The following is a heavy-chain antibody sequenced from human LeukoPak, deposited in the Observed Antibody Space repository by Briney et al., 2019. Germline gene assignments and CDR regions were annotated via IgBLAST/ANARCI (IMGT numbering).Heavy chain of an antibody. D-gene: IGHD3-16*02. CDR3: ARAYDYVWGSYRYTDY. CDR1: GFTFSSYE. V-gene: IGHV3-48*03. CDR2: ISSSGSTI. Sequence: GGSLRLSCAASGFTFSSYEMNWVRQAPGKGLEWVSYISSSGSTIYYADSVKGQFTISRDNAKNSLYLQMNSLRAEDTAIYYCARAYDYVWGSYRYTDYWGQGTLVTVSS. J-gene: IGHJ4*02.